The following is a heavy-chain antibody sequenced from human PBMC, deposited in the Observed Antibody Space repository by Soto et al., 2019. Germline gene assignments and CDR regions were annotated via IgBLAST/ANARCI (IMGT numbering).Heavy chain of an antibody. V-gene: IGHV3-9*01. CDR2: ITWNSGSK. CDR3: TTTYPNDDSRVVAY. CDR1: GFTFDDYA. D-gene: IGHD1-1*01. Sequence: EVQLVESGGGLVQPGRSLRLSCAASGFTFDDYAMHWVRQPPGKGLEWFSGITWNSGSKDYADSVKGRFTISRDNRKNSLYLQMNRLRGEDTALYYCTTTYPNDDSRVVAYWGQGTLVTVSS. J-gene: IGHJ4*02.